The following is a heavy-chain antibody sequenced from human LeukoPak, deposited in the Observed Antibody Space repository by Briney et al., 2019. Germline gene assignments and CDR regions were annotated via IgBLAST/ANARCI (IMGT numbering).Heavy chain of an antibody. CDR1: GFTFSSYW. D-gene: IGHD5-18*01. CDR2: IKQDGSEK. J-gene: IGHJ4*02. Sequence: PGGSLRLSCAASGFTFSSYWMSWVRQAPGKGLEGVANIKQDGSEKYYVDSVKGRFTISRDNSKNTLYLQMNSLRAEDTAVYYCAKSLGYSYGGFDYWGQGTLVTVSS. V-gene: IGHV3-7*03. CDR3: AKSLGYSYGGFDY.